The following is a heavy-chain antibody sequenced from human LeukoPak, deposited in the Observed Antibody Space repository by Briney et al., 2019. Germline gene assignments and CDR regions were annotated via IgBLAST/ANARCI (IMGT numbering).Heavy chain of an antibody. V-gene: IGHV3-7*01. CDR3: ASDFWSGYPDY. CDR2: IKQDGSER. Sequence: PGGSLRLSCAASGFTFSNYWMSWVRQAPGKGLEWVANIKQDGSERYSVASVKGRFTISRDNAKNALYLQMNSLRAEDTAVYYCASDFWSGYPDYWGQGTLVTVSS. D-gene: IGHD3-3*01. CDR1: GFTFSNYW. J-gene: IGHJ4*02.